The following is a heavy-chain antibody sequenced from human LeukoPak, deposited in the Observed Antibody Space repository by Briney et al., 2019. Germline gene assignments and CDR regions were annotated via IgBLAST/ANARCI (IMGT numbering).Heavy chain of an antibody. V-gene: IGHV3-23*01. D-gene: IGHD6-19*01. CDR2: ISGSGGST. Sequence: GGSLRLSCAASGFTFSSYAMSWARQAPGKGLEWVSAISGSGGSTYYADSVKGRFTISRDNSKNTLYLQMNSLRAEDTAVYYCAKSPSSGWYSDWFDPWGQGTLVTVSS. J-gene: IGHJ5*02. CDR3: AKSPSSGWYSDWFDP. CDR1: GFTFSSYA.